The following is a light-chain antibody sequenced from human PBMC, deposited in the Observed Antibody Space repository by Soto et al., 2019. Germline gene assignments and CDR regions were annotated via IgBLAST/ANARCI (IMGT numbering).Light chain of an antibody. J-gene: IGLJ2*01. V-gene: IGLV2-23*01. CDR3: FSYAGSSTPVV. Sequence: QSALTQPASVSGSPGQSITISCTGSSSGVGSYNLVSWYQHHPGKAPKLIIYEGSKRPSGVSNRFSGSKSGNTASLTISVLQGEDEADYYCFSYAGSSTPVVFGGGTKLTVL. CDR2: EGS. CDR1: SSGVGSYNL.